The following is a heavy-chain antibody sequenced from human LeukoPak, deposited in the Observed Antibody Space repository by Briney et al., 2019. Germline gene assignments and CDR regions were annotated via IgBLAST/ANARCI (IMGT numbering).Heavy chain of an antibody. V-gene: IGHV1-69*01. D-gene: IGHD6-19*01. J-gene: IGHJ4*02. Sequence: SVKVSCKASGGTFSSYAISWVRQAPGQGLEWMGGIIPIFGTANYAQKFQGRVTITADESTSTAYMELSSLRSEDTAVYYCARAGSESSGWYDDLDYWGQGTLVTVSS. CDR1: GGTFSSYA. CDR2: IIPIFGTA. CDR3: ARAGSESSGWYDDLDY.